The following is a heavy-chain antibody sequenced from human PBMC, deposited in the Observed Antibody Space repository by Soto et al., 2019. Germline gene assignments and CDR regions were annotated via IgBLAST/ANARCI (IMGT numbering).Heavy chain of an antibody. V-gene: IGHV4-34*01. Sequence: PSETLSLTCAVYGGSFSGYYWSWIRQPPGKGLEWIGELNHSGSTNYNPSLKSRVTISVDTSQNQSSLTLSSVAAADTAVYYGARGHTDIVVVPAPFSCDYWGQETLVAVSS. CDR2: LNHSGST. CDR1: GGSFSGYY. CDR3: ARGHTDIVVVPAPFSCDY. D-gene: IGHD2-2*01. J-gene: IGHJ4*02.